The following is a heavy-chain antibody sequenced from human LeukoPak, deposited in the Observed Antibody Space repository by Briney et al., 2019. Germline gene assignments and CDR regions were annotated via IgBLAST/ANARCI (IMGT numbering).Heavy chain of an antibody. D-gene: IGHD5-12*01. CDR2: ISSTSSDI. CDR3: AKGLFSGYDKYLDS. J-gene: IGHJ4*02. CDR1: GFAFETYT. V-gene: IGHV3-21*04. Sequence: GGSLRLSCVASGFAFETYTMNWVRQAPGKGLEWVSFISSTSSDINYADSVRDRFTISRDNAENSLFLQMDSLRVEDTAVYYCAKGLFSGYDKYLDSWGQGTLVTVSS.